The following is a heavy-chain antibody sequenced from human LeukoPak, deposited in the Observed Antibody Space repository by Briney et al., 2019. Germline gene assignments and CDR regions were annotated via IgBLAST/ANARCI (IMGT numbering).Heavy chain of an antibody. V-gene: IGHV4-59*01. CDR3: ARGRRSGTSFSFDH. D-gene: IGHD2-2*01. CDR2: TSYSGRT. J-gene: IGHJ4*02. CDR1: TDSINSYS. Sequence: SETLSLTCTVSTDSINSYSWSWIRQSPGKGLEWIGSTSYSGRTNYNPSVKSRVTISADTSKSQFSLRLSSVTAADTAVYYCARGRRSGTSFSFDHWGQGTLVTVSS.